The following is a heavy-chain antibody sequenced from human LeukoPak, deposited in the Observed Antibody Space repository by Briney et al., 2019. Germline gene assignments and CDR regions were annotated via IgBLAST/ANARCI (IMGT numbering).Heavy chain of an antibody. CDR3: AREVGDYYGLF. J-gene: IGHJ4*02. Sequence: SETLSLTCAVSGFSISNGYYWVWIRQPAGKGLEWIGRIYTSGSTNYNPSLKSRVTISVDTSKNQFSLKLSSVTAADTAVYYCAREVGDYYGLFWGQGTLVTVSS. D-gene: IGHD3-10*01. CDR2: IYTSGST. V-gene: IGHV4-61*02. CDR1: GFSISNGYY.